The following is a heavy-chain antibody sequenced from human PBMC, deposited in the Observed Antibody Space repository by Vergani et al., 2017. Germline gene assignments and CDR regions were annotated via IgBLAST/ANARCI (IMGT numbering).Heavy chain of an antibody. D-gene: IGHD3-16*01. J-gene: IGHJ2*01. Sequence: QLQLQESAPGLVKPSETLSLTCTVSGGSISSSSYYWGWIRQPPGKGLEWIGSIYYSGSTYYNPSLKSRVTISVDTSKNQFSLKLSSVTAADTAVYYCARTPRGARWALNWYFDLWGRGTLVTVSS. CDR2: IYYSGST. CDR1: GGSISSSSYY. CDR3: ARTPRGARWALNWYFDL. V-gene: IGHV4-39*01.